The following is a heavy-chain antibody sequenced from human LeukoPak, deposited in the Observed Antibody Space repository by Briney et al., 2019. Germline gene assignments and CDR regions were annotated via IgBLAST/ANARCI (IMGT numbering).Heavy chain of an antibody. D-gene: IGHD2/OR15-2a*01. CDR1: GFTVSNNY. Sequence: GGSLRLSCVVSGFTVSNNYMTWVRQAAGKGLEWVSAIHGAGDTHHANAVKDRFSTPSDTSKNPVYLHMNSLIAEDTAVYYCARGFLLGNNAAWGQGTLVTISS. J-gene: IGHJ5*02. CDR3: ARGFLLGNNAA. V-gene: IGHV3-66*01. CDR2: IHGAGDT.